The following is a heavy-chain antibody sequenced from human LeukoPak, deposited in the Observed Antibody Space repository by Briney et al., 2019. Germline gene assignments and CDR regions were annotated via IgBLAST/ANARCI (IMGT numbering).Heavy chain of an antibody. V-gene: IGHV1-18*01. CDR3: AREYSSGWYWAVYDY. D-gene: IGHD6-19*01. CDR2: ISAYNGNT. CDR1: GGTFSSYA. J-gene: IGHJ4*02. Sequence: GASVKVSCKASGGTFSSYAISWVRQAPGQGLEWMGWISAYNGNTNYAQKLQGRVTMTTDTSTSTAYMELRSLRSDDTAVYYCAREYSSGWYWAVYDYWGQGTLVTVSS.